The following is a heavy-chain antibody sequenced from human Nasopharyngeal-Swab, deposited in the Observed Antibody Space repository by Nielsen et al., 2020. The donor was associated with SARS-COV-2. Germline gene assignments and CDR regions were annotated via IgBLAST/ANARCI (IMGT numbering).Heavy chain of an antibody. CDR3: AREDIGVVPVAMGYNWFDP. CDR2: ITPSAGST. D-gene: IGHD2-2*01. V-gene: IGHV1-46*01. Sequence: SVKVSCKASGYTFTSYYIHWVRQAPGQGLEWMGIITPSAGSTSYAQKFQGRVTMTRDTSTSTVSMELSSLRSEDTAVYYCAREDIGVVPVAMGYNWFDPWGQGTLVTVSS. CDR1: GYTFTSYY. J-gene: IGHJ5*02.